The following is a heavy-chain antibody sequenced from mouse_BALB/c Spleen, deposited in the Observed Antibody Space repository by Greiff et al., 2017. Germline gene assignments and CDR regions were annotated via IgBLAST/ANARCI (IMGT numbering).Heavy chain of an antibody. D-gene: IGHD2-3*01. J-gene: IGHJ4*01. CDR2: IRNKANGYTT. CDR1: GFTFTDYY. V-gene: IGHV7-3*02. Sequence: EVKLVESGGGLVQPGGSLRLSCATSGFTFTDYYMGWVRQPPGKALEWLGFIRNKANGYTTEYSASVKGRFTIARDNSQSILYLQMNTLRAEDSATYYCARAYDVYAMAYWGQGTSVTVSA. CDR3: ARAYDVYAMAY.